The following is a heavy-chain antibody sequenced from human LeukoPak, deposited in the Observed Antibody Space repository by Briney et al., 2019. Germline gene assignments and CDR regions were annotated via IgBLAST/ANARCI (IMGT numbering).Heavy chain of an antibody. D-gene: IGHD4-17*01. CDR3: AKDTAYGDYEFVD. Sequence: GGSLRLSCAASGFTFDDYAMHWVRQAPGKGLEWVSGISWNSGSIGYADSVKGRFTISRDNAKNSLYLQMNSLRAEDTALYYCAKDTAYGDYEFVDWGQGTLVTVSS. J-gene: IGHJ4*02. CDR1: GFTFDDYA. V-gene: IGHV3-9*01. CDR2: ISWNSGSI.